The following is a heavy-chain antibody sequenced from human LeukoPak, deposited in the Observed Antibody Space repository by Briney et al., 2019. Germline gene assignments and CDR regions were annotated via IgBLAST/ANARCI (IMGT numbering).Heavy chain of an antibody. J-gene: IGHJ4*02. Sequence: SETLSLTCAVYGGSFSGYYWSWIRQPPGKGLEWIGEINHSGITNYNPSLKSRVTISVDTPKNQFSLKLSSVTAADTAVYYCARRDIRGVLSHWGQGTLVTVSS. CDR2: INHSGIT. D-gene: IGHD3-10*01. CDR3: ARRDIRGVLSH. CDR1: GGSFSGYY. V-gene: IGHV4-34*01.